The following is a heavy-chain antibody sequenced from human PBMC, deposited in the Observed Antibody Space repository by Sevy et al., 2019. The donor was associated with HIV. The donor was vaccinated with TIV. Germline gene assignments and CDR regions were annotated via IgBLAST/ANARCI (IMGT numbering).Heavy chain of an antibody. CDR3: ARDARNASVWLGLFQH. CDR2: ISSSSSYI. V-gene: IGHV3-21*01. CDR1: GFTFSSYS. D-gene: IGHD2-21*01. Sequence: GGSLRLSCAASGFTFSSYSMNWVRQAPGKGLEWVSSISSSSSYIYYADSVKGQFTISRDNAKNSLYLQMNSLRAEDTAVYYCARDARNASVWLGLFQHWGQGTLVTVSS. J-gene: IGHJ1*01.